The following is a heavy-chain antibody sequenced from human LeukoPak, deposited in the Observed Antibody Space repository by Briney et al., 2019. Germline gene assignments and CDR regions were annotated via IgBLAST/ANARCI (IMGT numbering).Heavy chain of an antibody. Sequence: GGSLRLSCAASGFTVSSNYLSWVRQAPGKGLVWVSALHSGGHTFYADSVRGRFTISRDISKNTLYLQMNNLGAEDTALYYCVRGLSGVSSWYFDLWGRGTLISVSS. CDR3: VRGLSGVSSWYFDL. CDR1: GFTVSSNY. V-gene: IGHV3-53*01. CDR2: LHSGGHT. J-gene: IGHJ2*01. D-gene: IGHD7-27*01.